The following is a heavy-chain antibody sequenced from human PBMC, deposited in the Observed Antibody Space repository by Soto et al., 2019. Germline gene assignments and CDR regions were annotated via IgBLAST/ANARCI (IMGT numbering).Heavy chain of an antibody. CDR1: GFTFSSYA. D-gene: IGHD4-17*01. CDR3: ARDRHGDSSYRYYYYYGMDV. J-gene: IGHJ6*02. CDR2: ISYDGSNK. V-gene: IGHV3-30-3*01. Sequence: VQLVESGGGVVQPGRSLRLSCAASGFTFSSYAMHWVRQAPGKGLEWVAVISYDGSNKYYADSVKGRFTISRDNSKNTLYLQMNSLRAEDTAVYYCARDRHGDSSYRYYYYYGMDVWGQGTTVTVSS.